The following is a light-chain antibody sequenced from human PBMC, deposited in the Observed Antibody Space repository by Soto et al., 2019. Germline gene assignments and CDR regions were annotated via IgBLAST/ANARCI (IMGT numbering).Light chain of an antibody. J-gene: IGLJ2*01. Sequence: QSVLTQPRSVSGSPGQSVTISCTATSSAVGNYNYVSWYQQHPGKAPKLMIYDVNKRPSGVPDRFSGSKSANTASLTISGLQAEDEADYYCCSYAGSYTLSFGGGTKLTVL. CDR1: SSAVGNYNY. CDR3: CSYAGSYTLS. CDR2: DVN. V-gene: IGLV2-11*01.